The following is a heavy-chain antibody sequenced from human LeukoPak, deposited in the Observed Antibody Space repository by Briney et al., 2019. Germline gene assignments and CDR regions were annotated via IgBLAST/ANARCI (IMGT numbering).Heavy chain of an antibody. J-gene: IGHJ4*02. Sequence: SQTLSLTCTVSGGSISSGSYYWSWIRQPPGKGLEWIGYIYYSGSTNYNPSLKSRVTISVDTSKNQFSLKLSSVTAADTAVYYCARDSDCSGGSCYFDYWGQGTLVTVSS. D-gene: IGHD2-15*01. CDR3: ARDSDCSGGSCYFDY. V-gene: IGHV4-61*01. CDR2: IYYSGST. CDR1: GGSISSGSYY.